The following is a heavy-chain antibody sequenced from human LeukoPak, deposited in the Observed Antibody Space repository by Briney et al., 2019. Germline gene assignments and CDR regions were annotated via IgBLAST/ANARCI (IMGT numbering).Heavy chain of an antibody. CDR3: ASGRQLGY. CDR2: IKEDGSEK. D-gene: IGHD6-13*01. Sequence: GGSLRLSCAASGFTFSNYWMSWVRQAPGKGLEWVANIKEDGSEKYYVDSVKGRFTISRDNARNSLYLQVNSLRAEDTAVYYCASGRQLGYWGQGTLVTVSS. J-gene: IGHJ4*02. V-gene: IGHV3-7*01. CDR1: GFTFSNYW.